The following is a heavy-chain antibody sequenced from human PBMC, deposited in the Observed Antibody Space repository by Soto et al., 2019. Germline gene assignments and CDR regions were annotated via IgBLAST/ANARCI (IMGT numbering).Heavy chain of an antibody. J-gene: IGHJ4*02. CDR2: IYYTGST. V-gene: IGHV4-31*03. D-gene: IGHD2-2*01. CDR3: ATSRVTSRNRGDY. Sequence: QVQLQESGPGLVKPSQTLSLTCTVSGGSIYTGGFYWSWIRQLPGKGLEWLGYIYYTGSTQYTPSLKSRLTILTDTSDNQFSLRLTSVTAADTAVYYCATSRVTSRNRGDYWGQGNLVTVSS. CDR1: GGSIYTGGFY.